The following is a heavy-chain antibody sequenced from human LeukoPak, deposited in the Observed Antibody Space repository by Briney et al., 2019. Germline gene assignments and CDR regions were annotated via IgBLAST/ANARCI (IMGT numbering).Heavy chain of an antibody. CDR2: MNPNSGNT. CDR1: GYTFTSYD. J-gene: IGHJ6*02. Sequence: ASVKVSCKASGYTFTSYDINWVRQATGQGLEWMGWMNPNSGNTGYAQKFQGRVTMTRNTSISTAYMELSSLRSEDTAVYYCASTYYYGSGRPVPHYYYYYGMDVWGQGTTVTVSS. CDR3: ASTYYYGSGRPVPHYYYYYGMDV. D-gene: IGHD3-10*01. V-gene: IGHV1-8*01.